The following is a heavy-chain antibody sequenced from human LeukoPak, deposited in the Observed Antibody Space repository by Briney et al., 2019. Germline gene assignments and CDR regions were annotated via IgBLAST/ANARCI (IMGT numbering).Heavy chain of an antibody. D-gene: IGHD3-10*01. CDR3: TRVAQSGPTGWFDP. J-gene: IGHJ5*02. CDR2: ISSSGSTI. CDR1: GFTFSDYY. Sequence: GGSLRLSCAASGFTFSDYYMSWIRQAPGKGLEWVSYISSSGSTIYYADSVKGRFTISRDNPGSVVYLQMDSLRAEDTAVYYCTRVAQSGPTGWFDPWGQGTLVTVSS. V-gene: IGHV3-11*04.